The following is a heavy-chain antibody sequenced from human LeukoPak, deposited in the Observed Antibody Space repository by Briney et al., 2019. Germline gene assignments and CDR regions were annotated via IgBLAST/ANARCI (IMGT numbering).Heavy chain of an antibody. D-gene: IGHD5-18*01. CDR3: ARGLLVGYTYGLPHYYFDY. CDR1: GGSFSGYY. J-gene: IGHJ4*02. CDR2: INHSGST. V-gene: IGHV4-34*01. Sequence: PSETLSLTCAVYGGSFSGYYWSWIRQPPGKGLEWIGEINHSGSTNYNPSLKSRVTISVDTSKNQFSLKLSSVTAADTAVYYCARGLLVGYTYGLPHYYFDYWGQGTLVTVSS.